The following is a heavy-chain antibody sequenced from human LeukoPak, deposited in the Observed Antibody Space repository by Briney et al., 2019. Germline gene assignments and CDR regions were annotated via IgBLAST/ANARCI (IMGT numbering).Heavy chain of an antibody. J-gene: IGHJ3*01. V-gene: IGHV3-53*01. CDR3: ASLLRGTFDV. CDR2: LFSGGNT. Sequence: GGSLRLSCAASGLTVSSNDMHWVRQAPGKGLEWVSVLFSGGNTFYADSLKGRVTISRDNSKNTVYFQMNSLTAEDTAVYYCASLLRGTFDVWGRGTMVTVSS. CDR1: GLTVSSND.